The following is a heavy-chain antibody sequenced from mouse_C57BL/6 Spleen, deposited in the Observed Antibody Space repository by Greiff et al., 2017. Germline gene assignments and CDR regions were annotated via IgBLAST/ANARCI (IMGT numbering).Heavy chain of an antibody. V-gene: IGHV1-26*01. CDR3: ARPLGGFAY. D-gene: IGHD3-3*01. Sequence: VQLQQSGPELVKPGASVKISCKASGYTFTDYYMNWVKQSHGKSLEWIGDINPNNGGTSYNQKFKGKATLTVDKSSSTAYMELRSLTSEDSAVYYCARPLGGFAYWGQGTLVTVSA. J-gene: IGHJ3*01. CDR1: GYTFTDYY. CDR2: INPNNGGT.